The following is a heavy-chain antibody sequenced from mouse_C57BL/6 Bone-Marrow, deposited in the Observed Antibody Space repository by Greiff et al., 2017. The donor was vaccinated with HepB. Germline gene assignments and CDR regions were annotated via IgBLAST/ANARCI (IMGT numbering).Heavy chain of an antibody. CDR3: GRHEGSSYGYFDV. V-gene: IGHV10-1*01. CDR2: IRSKSNNYAT. D-gene: IGHD1-1*01. Sequence: EVQVVESGGGLVQPKGSLKLSCAASGFSFNTYAMNWVRQAPGKGLEWVARIRSKSNNYATYYADSVKDRFTISRDDSESMLYLQMNNLKTEDTAMYYCGRHEGSSYGYFDVWGTGTTVTVSS. CDR1: GFSFNTYA. J-gene: IGHJ1*03.